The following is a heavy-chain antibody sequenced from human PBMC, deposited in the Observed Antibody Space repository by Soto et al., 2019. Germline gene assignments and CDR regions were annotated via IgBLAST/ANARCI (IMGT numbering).Heavy chain of an antibody. D-gene: IGHD3-10*01. CDR3: ARSGSGSHQSV. CDR1: GFTFSSYW. J-gene: IGHJ6*02. CDR2: INSDGSST. Sequence: GGSLRLSCAASGFTFSSYWVHWVRQAPGKGLVWVSRINSDGSSTSYADSVKGRFTISRDNAKNTLYLQMNSLRAEDTAVYYCARSGSGSHQSVWGQGTTVTVSS. V-gene: IGHV3-74*01.